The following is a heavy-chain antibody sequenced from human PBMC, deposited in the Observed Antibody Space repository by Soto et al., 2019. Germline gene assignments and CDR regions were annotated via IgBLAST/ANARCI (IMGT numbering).Heavy chain of an antibody. J-gene: IGHJ4*02. CDR1: GGSISSYY. CDR2: IYYSGST. D-gene: IGHD2-15*01. V-gene: IGHV4-59*01. Sequence: QVQLQESGPGLVKPSETLSLTCTVSGGSISSYYWSWIRQPPGKGLEWIGYIYYSGSTNYNPSLKSRVTISVDTSKNQFSLKLSSVTAADTAVYYCARDGGLGEPFDYWGLGTLVTVSS. CDR3: ARDGGLGEPFDY.